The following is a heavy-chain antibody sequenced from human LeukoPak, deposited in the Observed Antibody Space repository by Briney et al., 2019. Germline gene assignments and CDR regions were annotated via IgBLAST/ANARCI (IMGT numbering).Heavy chain of an antibody. J-gene: IGHJ4*02. CDR2: IIPILGIA. CDR3: ARAVAADY. CDR1: GGTFSSYA. Sequence: SVKVSCKASGGTFSSYAISWVRQAPGQGLEWMGRIIPILGIANYAQKLQGRVTMTTDTSTSTAYMELRSLRSDDTAVYYCARAVAADYWGQRTLVTVSS. V-gene: IGHV1-69*04. D-gene: IGHD6-19*01.